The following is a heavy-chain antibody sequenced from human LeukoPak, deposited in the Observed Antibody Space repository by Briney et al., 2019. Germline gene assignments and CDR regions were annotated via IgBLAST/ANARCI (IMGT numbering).Heavy chain of an antibody. Sequence: SETLSLTCTVSGGSISSSSYYWGWIRQPPGKGLEWIGSIYYSGSTYYNPSLKSRVTISVDTSKNQFSLKLSSVTAADTAVYYCARHRQYSYYYYMDVWGEGTTVTVSS. D-gene: IGHD1-26*01. CDR2: IYYSGST. V-gene: IGHV4-39*01. CDR1: GGSISSSSYY. J-gene: IGHJ6*03. CDR3: ARHRQYSYYYYMDV.